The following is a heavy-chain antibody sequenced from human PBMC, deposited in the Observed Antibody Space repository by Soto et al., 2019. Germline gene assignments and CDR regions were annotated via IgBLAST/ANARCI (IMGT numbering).Heavy chain of an antibody. V-gene: IGHV1-18*01. CDR1: GDTLTNYG. Sequence: ASVKVSCKASGDTLTNYGISWVRQAPGQGLEWMGWISGYNGNTNYAQELQGRVTMTTDTSTSTAYMDLRSLKTEDTAVYYCTTDSYFTLKLVRFDYWGLGTLVTVSS. CDR2: ISGYNGNT. D-gene: IGHD3-22*01. J-gene: IGHJ4*01. CDR3: TTDSYFTLKLVRFDY.